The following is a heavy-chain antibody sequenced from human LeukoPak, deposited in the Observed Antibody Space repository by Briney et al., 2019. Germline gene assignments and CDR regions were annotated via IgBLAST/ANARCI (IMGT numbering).Heavy chain of an antibody. Sequence: GGSLRLSCAASGFTFSNFAMSWVRQAPGKGLEWVSYISSSSSTIYYADSVKGRFTISRDNSKNTLYLQINSLRAEDTAVYYCARDSRIAVAGTPVSWGMDVWGQGATVTVSS. J-gene: IGHJ6*02. CDR3: ARDSRIAVAGTPVSWGMDV. CDR2: ISSSSSTI. V-gene: IGHV3-23*01. CDR1: GFTFSNFA. D-gene: IGHD6-19*01.